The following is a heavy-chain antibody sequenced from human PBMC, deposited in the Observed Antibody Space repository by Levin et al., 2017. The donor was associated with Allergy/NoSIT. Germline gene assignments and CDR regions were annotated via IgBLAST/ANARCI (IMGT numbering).Heavy chain of an antibody. CDR3: ARSISRGYYYGMDV. CDR1: GFTFMSSS. J-gene: IGHJ6*02. Sequence: GESLKISCAASGFTFMSSSMNWVRQAPGKGLEWVSTTTTSSNYIYYADSVRGRFTISRDNAKNSLYLEMNSLRAEATAVYYGARSISRGYYYGMDVWGQGTTVTVSS. CDR2: TTTSSNYI. D-gene: IGHD3-10*01. V-gene: IGHV3-21*01.